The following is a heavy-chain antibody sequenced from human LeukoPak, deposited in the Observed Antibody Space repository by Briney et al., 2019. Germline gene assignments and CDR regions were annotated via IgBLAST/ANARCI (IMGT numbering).Heavy chain of an antibody. CDR1: GFTFSDYY. CDR2: ISSSGSTI. V-gene: IGHV3-11*01. CDR3: ARGNGGGYDNAFDI. D-gene: IGHD5-12*01. Sequence: GGSLRLSCAASGFTFSDYYMSWIRQAPGKGLEWVSYISSSGSTIYYADSVKGRFTISRDSAKNSLYLQMNGLRAEDTAVYYCARGNGGGYDNAFDIWGQGTMVTVSS. J-gene: IGHJ3*02.